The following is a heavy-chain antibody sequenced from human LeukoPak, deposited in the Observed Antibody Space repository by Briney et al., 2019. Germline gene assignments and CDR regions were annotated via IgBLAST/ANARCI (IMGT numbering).Heavy chain of an antibody. V-gene: IGHV1-8*01. CDR1: GYTFTTYD. J-gene: IGHJ3*02. D-gene: IGHD1-1*01. CDR2: MNPNSGNT. CDR3: AGTAPNWDDAFDI. Sequence: ASVKISCKASGYTFTTYDINWVRQATGQGLEWMGWMNPNSGNTGYAQKFQGSVNMTRNISTGTAYMELSRLRSDDTAVYYCAGTAPNWDDAFDIWGQGTMVTVSS.